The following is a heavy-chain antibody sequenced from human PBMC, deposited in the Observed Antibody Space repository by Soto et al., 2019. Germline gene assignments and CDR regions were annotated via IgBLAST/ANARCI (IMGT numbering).Heavy chain of an antibody. CDR1: GFTFSGSA. CDR3: TSDWGGGSLGY. D-gene: IGHD2-15*01. Sequence: VQLVESGGGLVQPGGSLKLSCAASGFTFSGSAMHWVRQASGKGLEWVGRIRSKANSYATAYAASVKGRFTISRDDSKNTAYLQMNSLKTEDTAVYYCTSDWGGGSLGYWGQGTLVTVSS. CDR2: IRSKANSYAT. V-gene: IGHV3-73*01. J-gene: IGHJ4*02.